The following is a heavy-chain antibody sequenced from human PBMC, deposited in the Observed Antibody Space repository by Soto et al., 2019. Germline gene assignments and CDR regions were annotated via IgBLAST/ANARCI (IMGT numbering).Heavy chain of an antibody. V-gene: IGHV4-59*11. D-gene: IGHD1-26*01. J-gene: IGHJ6*02. CDR3: ARDGREASGMDV. CDR1: GGSISSHY. Sequence: SETLSLSCTVSGGSISSHYWSWVRQAPGKGLEWIGHIYYRGSTTYNPSLRSRSTISVDTSNNQFSLKLNSVTTADTAVYYCARDGREASGMDVWGQGTKVTVSS. CDR2: IYYRGST.